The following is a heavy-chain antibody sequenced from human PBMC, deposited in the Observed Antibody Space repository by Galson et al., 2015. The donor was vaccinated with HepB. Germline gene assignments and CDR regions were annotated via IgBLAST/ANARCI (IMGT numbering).Heavy chain of an antibody. CDR2: IWYDGSNK. Sequence: SLRLSCAASGFTFSSYGMHWVRQAPGKGLEWVAVIWYDGSNKYYADSVKGRFTISRDNSKNTLYLQMNSLRAEDTAVYYCARDGRYCSSTSCSLQYYYYYGMDVWGQGTTVTVSS. V-gene: IGHV3-33*01. D-gene: IGHD2-2*01. J-gene: IGHJ6*02. CDR3: ARDGRYCSSTSCSLQYYYYYGMDV. CDR1: GFTFSSYG.